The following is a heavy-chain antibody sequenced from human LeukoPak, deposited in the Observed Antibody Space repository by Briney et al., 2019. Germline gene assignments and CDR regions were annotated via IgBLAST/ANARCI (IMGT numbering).Heavy chain of an antibody. CDR3: SRGRYGDYSRSGYYYGMDV. D-gene: IGHD4-17*01. CDR1: GFTFSSYA. J-gene: IGHJ6*02. Sequence: PGGSLRLSCVASGFTFSSYAMHWVRQAPGKGREWVAVIAFDGSNALYADSVKGRFTISRDISKSTLYLEMNSLKAEDSAIYYCSRGRYGDYSRSGYYYGMDVWGQGTTVTVSS. V-gene: IGHV3-30-3*01. CDR2: IAFDGSNA.